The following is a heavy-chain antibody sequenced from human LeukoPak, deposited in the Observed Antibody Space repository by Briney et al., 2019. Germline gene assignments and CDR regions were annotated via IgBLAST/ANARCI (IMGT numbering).Heavy chain of an antibody. V-gene: IGHV4-30-4*08. CDR2: IYYSGST. Sequence: SSQTLSLTCTVSGGSISSGDYYWSWIRQPPGKGLEWIGYIYYSGSTYYNPSHKSRVTISVDTSKNQFSLKLSSVTAADTAVYYCARTPYCSSTSCYHYYYYYMDVWGKGTTVTVSS. J-gene: IGHJ6*03. CDR3: ARTPYCSSTSCYHYYYYYMDV. CDR1: GGSISSGDYY. D-gene: IGHD2-2*01.